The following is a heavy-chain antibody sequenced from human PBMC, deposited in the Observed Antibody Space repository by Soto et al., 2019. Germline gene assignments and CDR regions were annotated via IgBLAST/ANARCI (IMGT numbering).Heavy chain of an antibody. J-gene: IGHJ6*02. D-gene: IGHD6-13*01. V-gene: IGHV3-21*01. CDR1: GFTFSSYS. CDR3: ARDLTVAAGGASYSYYGMDV. Sequence: EVQLVESGGGLVKPGGSLRLACAASGFTFSSYSINWVRQAPGKGLEWVSTISSSSSYIYYADSVKGRFTISRDNAKNSLYLQMNSLRAEDTAVYYCARDLTVAAGGASYSYYGMDVWGQGTTVTVSS. CDR2: ISSSSSYI.